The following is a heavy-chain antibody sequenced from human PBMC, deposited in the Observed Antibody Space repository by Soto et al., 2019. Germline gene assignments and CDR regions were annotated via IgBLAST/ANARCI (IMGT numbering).Heavy chain of an antibody. D-gene: IGHD6-13*01. Sequence: PSETLSLTCTVSGGSIGLYYWSWIRQSPGKGLEWIGCISYRGRTNYNPSLKGRVTMSVDTSKNQFSLRLTSVTAADTAVYYCGRDLLRSSWYYFDYWGQGTLVTVSS. J-gene: IGHJ4*02. CDR1: GGSIGLYY. CDR2: ISYRGRT. V-gene: IGHV4-59*01. CDR3: GRDLLRSSWYYFDY.